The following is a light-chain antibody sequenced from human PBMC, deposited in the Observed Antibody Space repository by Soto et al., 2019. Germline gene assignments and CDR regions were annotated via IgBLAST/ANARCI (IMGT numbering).Light chain of an antibody. V-gene: IGLV2-14*01. J-gene: IGLJ2*01. Sequence: QSALTQPASVSGSPGQSITISCTGTSSDVGGYNYVSWYQQPPDKAPKLMIYDVSNRPSGVSNRFSGSKSGNTASLTISGLQAEDEAVYYCSSYTSSDVVIFGGGTKLTVL. CDR3: SSYTSSDVVI. CDR1: SSDVGGYNY. CDR2: DVS.